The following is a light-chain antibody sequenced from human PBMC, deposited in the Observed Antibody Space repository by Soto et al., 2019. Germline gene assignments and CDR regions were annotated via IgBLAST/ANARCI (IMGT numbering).Light chain of an antibody. CDR2: GAS. V-gene: IGKV3-20*01. Sequence: EIVLTQSPGTLSLSPGERATLSCRASQSVSSSSYLAWYQQKPGQAPRLLIYGASSRATGIPDRFSGSGSGADFTLTIIIPEPEDLTVYYCHLYGSSPSYTFGQGTEREIK. J-gene: IGKJ2*01. CDR1: QSVSSSSY. CDR3: HLYGSSPSYT.